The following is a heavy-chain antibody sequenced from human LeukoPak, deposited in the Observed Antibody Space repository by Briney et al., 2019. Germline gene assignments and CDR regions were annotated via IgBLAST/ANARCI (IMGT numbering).Heavy chain of an antibody. Sequence: PGGSLRLSCAASGFTFSSYSMNWVRQAPGKGLEWVSSISSSSSYIYYADSVKGRFTISRDNAKNSLYLQMNSLRAEDTAVYYCARDPFDIVVVPAPRPNWFDPWGQGTLVTVSS. V-gene: IGHV3-21*01. CDR2: ISSSSSYI. D-gene: IGHD2-2*01. CDR1: GFTFSSYS. J-gene: IGHJ5*02. CDR3: ARDPFDIVVVPAPRPNWFDP.